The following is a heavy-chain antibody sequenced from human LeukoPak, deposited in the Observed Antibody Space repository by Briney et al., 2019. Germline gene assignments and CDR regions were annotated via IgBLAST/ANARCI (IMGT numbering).Heavy chain of an antibody. V-gene: IGHV1-2*02. CDR3: ARFQYSGTQSTYYYGMDV. CDR1: GYTFTGYY. CDR2: INPNSGGT. D-gene: IGHD1-26*01. J-gene: IGHJ6*02. Sequence: GASVKVSCKASGYTFTGYYMHWVRQAPGQGLEWMGWINPNSGGTNYAQKFQGRVTMTRDTSISTAYMELSRLRSDDTAVYYCARFQYSGTQSTYYYGMDVWGQGTTVTVSS.